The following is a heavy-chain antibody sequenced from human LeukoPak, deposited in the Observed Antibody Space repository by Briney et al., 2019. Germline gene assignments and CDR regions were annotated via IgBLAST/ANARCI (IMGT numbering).Heavy chain of an antibody. J-gene: IGHJ5*02. CDR3: ARDRPVGARSGTTWFDP. CDR2: MNPNSGNA. CDR1: GYTFTSYD. V-gene: IGHV1-8*01. Sequence: ASVKVSCKASGYTFTSYDINWVRQATGQGLEWMGWMNPNSGNAGYAQKFQGRVTMTRNTSISTAYMELSSLRSEDTAVYYCARDRPVGARSGTTWFDPWGQGTLSPPPQ. D-gene: IGHD1-7*01.